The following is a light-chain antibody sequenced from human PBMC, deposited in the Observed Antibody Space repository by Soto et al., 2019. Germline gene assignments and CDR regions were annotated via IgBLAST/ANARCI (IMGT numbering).Light chain of an antibody. V-gene: IGKV1-5*01. CDR3: QQYYRSSIT. CDR2: DAS. J-gene: IGKJ5*01. Sequence: DIQMTQSPSTLSASVGDRVTITCRASQSLNNYLAWYQQKPGKAPKLLIYDASTLERGVPSRFSGTGSGTESTLTISSLQPDDFATYYCQQYYRSSITFGQGTRLEIK. CDR1: QSLNNY.